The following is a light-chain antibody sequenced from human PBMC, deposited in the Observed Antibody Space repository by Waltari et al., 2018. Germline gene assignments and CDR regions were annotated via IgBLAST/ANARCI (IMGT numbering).Light chain of an antibody. CDR3: MQGTHWPYT. J-gene: IGKJ2*01. CDR2: KAF. Sequence: DVVMTQFPVSLPVTLGQPASISCRSSQSLVHSDGNTYWYWFQQRPGQSPRRLIYKAFNRDGGVPDRFSGTGSGTDFTLKISGVEAEDVGVYYCMQGTHWPYTFGQGTKLET. CDR1: QSLVHSDGNTY. V-gene: IGKV2-30*02.